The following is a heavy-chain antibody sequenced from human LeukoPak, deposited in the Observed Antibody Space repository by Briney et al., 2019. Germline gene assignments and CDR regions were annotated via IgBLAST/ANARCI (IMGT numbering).Heavy chain of an antibody. Sequence: SETLSLTCTVSGYSISSGYYWGWIRQPPGKGLEWIGSIYHSGSTYYNPSLKSRVTISVDTSKNQFSLKLSSVTAADTAVYYCARDHYDSSGYYLNWLDPWGQGTLVTVSS. V-gene: IGHV4-38-2*02. CDR3: ARDHYDSSGYYLNWLDP. CDR2: IYHSGST. D-gene: IGHD3-22*01. J-gene: IGHJ5*02. CDR1: GYSISSGYY.